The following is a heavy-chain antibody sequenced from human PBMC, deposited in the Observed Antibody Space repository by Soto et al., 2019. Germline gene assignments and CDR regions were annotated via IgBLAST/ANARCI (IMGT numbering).Heavy chain of an antibody. CDR3: ARAINYYDSSGYQWYFDL. J-gene: IGHJ2*01. V-gene: IGHV1-69*13. CDR2: IIPIFGTA. Sequence: SVKVSCKASGGTFSSYAISWVRQAPGQGLEWMGGIIPIFGTANYAQKFQGRVTITADESTSTAYMELSSLRSEDTAVYYCARAINYYDSSGYQWYFDLWGRGILVTVSS. CDR1: GGTFSSYA. D-gene: IGHD3-22*01.